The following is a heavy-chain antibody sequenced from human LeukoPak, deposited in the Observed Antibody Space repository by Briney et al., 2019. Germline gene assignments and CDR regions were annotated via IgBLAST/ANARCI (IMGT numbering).Heavy chain of an antibody. Sequence: PSETLSLTCAVYGGSFSGYYWSWIRQPPGKGLEWIGEINHSGSTNYNPSLKSRVTISVDTSKNQFSLKLSSVTAADTAVYYCARGGNDNWFDPWGQGTQVTVSS. J-gene: IGHJ5*02. CDR1: GGSFSGYY. CDR2: INHSGST. CDR3: ARGGNDNWFDP. V-gene: IGHV4-34*01.